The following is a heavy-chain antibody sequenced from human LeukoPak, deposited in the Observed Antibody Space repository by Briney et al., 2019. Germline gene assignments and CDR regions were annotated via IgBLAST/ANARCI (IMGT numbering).Heavy chain of an antibody. Sequence: ASVKVSCKASGYTFTSYGISWARQAPGQGLEWMGWISAYNGNTNYAQKLQGRVTMTTDTSTSTAYMELRSLRSDDTAVYYCARDAFPTMTPYFDYWGQGTLVTVSS. V-gene: IGHV1-18*01. CDR1: GYTFTSYG. CDR2: ISAYNGNT. D-gene: IGHD3-22*01. CDR3: ARDAFPTMTPYFDY. J-gene: IGHJ4*02.